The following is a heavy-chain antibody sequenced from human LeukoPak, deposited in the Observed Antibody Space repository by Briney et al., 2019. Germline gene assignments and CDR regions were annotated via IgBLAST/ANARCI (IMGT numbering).Heavy chain of an antibody. Sequence: SETLSLTCTVSGGSISSYYWSWIRQPPGKGLEWIGYIYYSGSTNYNPSLKSRVTISVNTSKNQLSLKLSSVTAADTAVYYCARARGYYYDSSGPLDYWGQGTLVTVSS. CDR3: ARARGYYYDSSGPLDY. V-gene: IGHV4-59*01. CDR2: IYYSGST. J-gene: IGHJ4*02. D-gene: IGHD3-22*01. CDR1: GGSISSYY.